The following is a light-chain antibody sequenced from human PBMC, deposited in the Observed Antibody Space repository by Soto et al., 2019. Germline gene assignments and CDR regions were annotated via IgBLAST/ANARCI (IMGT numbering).Light chain of an antibody. CDR3: QQRSNS. CDR2: DAS. J-gene: IGKJ4*01. Sequence: EIVMTHSPTTLSVSPGSRSSLSCRASQSVSSNLAWYQQKPGQAPRLLIYDASTRATGIPPRFSGSGSGTDFTLTIRRLEPEDFAVYYCQQRSNSFGGGTQVDIK. V-gene: IGKV3-11*01. CDR1: QSVSSN.